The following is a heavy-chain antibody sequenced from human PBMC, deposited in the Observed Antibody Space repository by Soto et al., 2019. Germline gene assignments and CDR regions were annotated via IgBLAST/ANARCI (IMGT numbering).Heavy chain of an antibody. CDR2: ITTDKGKT. V-gene: IGHV1-18*01. J-gene: IGHJ4*02. CDR3: ATRSPAFDY. Sequence: QVQLVQSGPEVKKPGASVKVSCKTSGYTFTSYGISWVRQAPGQGLEWMGWITTDKGKTTYAQKFQGRVTMTTDTSTSTAYIGLRSLISDDTAVYYCATRSPAFDYWGQGTLVAVSS. CDR1: GYTFTSYG.